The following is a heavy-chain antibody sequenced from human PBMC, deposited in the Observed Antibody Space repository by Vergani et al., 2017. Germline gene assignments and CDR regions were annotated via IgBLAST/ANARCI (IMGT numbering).Heavy chain of an antibody. CDR1: GGSFSGYY. CDR2: INHSGST. CDR3: ASWDYYDSAFDI. V-gene: IGHV4-34*01. D-gene: IGHD3-22*01. Sequence: QVQLQQWGAGLLKPSETLSLTCAVYGGSFSGYYWSWIRQPPGKGLEWIGEINHSGSTNYNPSLKSRVTISVDTSKNQFSLKLSSVTAADTAVYYCASWDYYDSAFDIWGQGTMVTVSS. J-gene: IGHJ3*02.